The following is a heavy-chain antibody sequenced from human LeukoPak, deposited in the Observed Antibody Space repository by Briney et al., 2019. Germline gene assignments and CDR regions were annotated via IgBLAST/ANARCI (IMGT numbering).Heavy chain of an antibody. V-gene: IGHV3-21*01. D-gene: IGHD3-10*01. CDR2: ISSSSSYI. Sequence: GGSQRLSCAASGFTFSSYSMNWVRQAPGKGLEWVSSISSSSSYIYYADSVKGRFTISRDNAKNSLYLQMNSLRAKDTAVYYCARDLFGELFYFDYWGQGTLVTVSS. J-gene: IGHJ4*02. CDR1: GFTFSSYS. CDR3: ARDLFGELFYFDY.